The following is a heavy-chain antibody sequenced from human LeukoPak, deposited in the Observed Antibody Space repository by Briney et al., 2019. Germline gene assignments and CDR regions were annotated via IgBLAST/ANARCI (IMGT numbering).Heavy chain of an antibody. CDR2: ISAYNGNT. CDR1: GYTFTSYG. J-gene: IGHJ6*03. CDR3: ARDLDGCSSTSCYRRAYYYMGV. V-gene: IGHV1-18*01. D-gene: IGHD2-2*01. Sequence: ASVKVSCKAPGYTFTSYGISWVRQAPGQGLEWMGWISAYNGNTNYAQKLQGRVTMTTDTSTSTAYMELRSLRSDDTAVYYCARDLDGCSSTSCYRRAYYYMGVWGKGTTVTVSS.